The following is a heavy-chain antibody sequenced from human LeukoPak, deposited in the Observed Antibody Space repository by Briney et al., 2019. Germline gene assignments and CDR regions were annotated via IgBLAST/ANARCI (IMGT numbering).Heavy chain of an antibody. CDR1: GFTFSSYN. J-gene: IGHJ4*02. CDR2: ISSSSSI. CDR3: ARQRQGPFDY. Sequence: GESLRLSCAASGFTFSSYNMNWVRQAPGKGLEWISFISSSSSIYYADSVKGRFTISRDNAKNSLYLQMNSLRDEDTAVFYCARQRQGPFDYWGQGTLVTVSS. V-gene: IGHV3-48*02.